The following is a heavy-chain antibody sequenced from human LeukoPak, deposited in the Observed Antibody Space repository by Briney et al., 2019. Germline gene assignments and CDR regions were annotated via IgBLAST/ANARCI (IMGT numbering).Heavy chain of an antibody. J-gene: IGHJ4*02. Sequence: GGSLRLSCEASGFTFSDFYLSWIRQAPGKGLEWLSYISSMSSTIYYADSVKGRFTISRDNAKNSLYLQMNNLRVEDTAVYYCARDLTNFDYWGQGTLVTVSS. CDR2: ISSMSSTI. CDR1: GFTFSDFY. V-gene: IGHV3-11*01. CDR3: ARDLTNFDY. D-gene: IGHD1-14*01.